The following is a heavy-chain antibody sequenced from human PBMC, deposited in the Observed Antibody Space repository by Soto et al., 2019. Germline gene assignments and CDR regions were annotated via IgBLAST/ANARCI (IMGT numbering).Heavy chain of an antibody. V-gene: IGHV4-39*01. D-gene: IGHD2-15*01. CDR3: VKLAGYCSGGRCHGDYAMDV. J-gene: IGHJ6*02. CDR1: VGSIGSKTSC. Sequence: QVQLQESGPGLLKPSETLSLTCNVSVGSIGSKTSCWGWIRQPPGKGLEWIATFYYSEYTYYNPSLKSRGTIFVDAYKNQFALTLSSVTAADTAVYYCVKLAGYCSGGRCHGDYAMDVWGQGTTATVSS. CDR2: FYYSEYT.